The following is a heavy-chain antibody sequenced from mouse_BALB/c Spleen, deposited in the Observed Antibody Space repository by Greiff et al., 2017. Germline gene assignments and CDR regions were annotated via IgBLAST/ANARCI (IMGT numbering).Heavy chain of an antibody. J-gene: IGHJ2*01. CDR2: ISDDGSYT. V-gene: IGHV5-4*02. CDR3: ARGLITTVVAPFDF. CDR1: GFTFSDYY. D-gene: IGHD1-1*01. Sequence: EVKLVESGGGLVKPGGSLTLSCAASGFTFSDYYMYWVRQTPEKRLEWVATISDDGSYTYYPDSVKGRFTISRDNAKTNLYLQMSSLKSEDTAMYYCARGLITTVVAPFDFWGQGTTLTVSS.